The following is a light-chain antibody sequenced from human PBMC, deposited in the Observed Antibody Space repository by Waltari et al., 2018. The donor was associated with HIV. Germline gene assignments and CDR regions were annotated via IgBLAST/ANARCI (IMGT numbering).Light chain of an antibody. Sequence: QSVLTQPPSASGTPGQRVTISCSGSSSNLGNNTANWYQQLPGTAPKLLIYSYNQRPSGVPDRFSGSKSGTSASLAISGLQSEDEADYYCASWDDSLNGYVFGTGTKVTVL. CDR3: ASWDDSLNGYV. J-gene: IGLJ1*01. V-gene: IGLV1-44*01. CDR2: SYN. CDR1: SSNLGNNT.